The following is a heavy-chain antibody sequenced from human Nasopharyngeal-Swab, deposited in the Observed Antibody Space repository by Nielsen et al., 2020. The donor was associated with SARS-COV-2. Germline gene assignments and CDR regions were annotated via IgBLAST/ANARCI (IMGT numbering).Heavy chain of an antibody. CDR3: TTSWEGYYDSSGYYIRGAFDY. J-gene: IGHJ4*02. V-gene: IGHV3-15*01. CDR2: IKSKTDGGTT. Sequence: VRQAPGEGLEWVGRIKSKTDGGTTDYAAPVKGRFTISRDDSKNTLYLQMNSLKTEDTAVYYCTTSWEGYYDSSGYYIRGAFDYWGQGTLVTVSS. D-gene: IGHD3-22*01.